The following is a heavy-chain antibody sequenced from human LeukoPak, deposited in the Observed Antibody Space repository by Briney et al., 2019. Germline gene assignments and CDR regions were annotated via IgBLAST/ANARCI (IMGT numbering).Heavy chain of an antibody. CDR3: AKGGRYCSSTSYSHLYYYYMDV. CDR1: GFTFSSYG. Sequence: GGSLRLSCAASGFTFSSYGMSWVRQAPGKGLEWVSAISGSGGSTYYADSVKGRFTISRDNSKNTLYLQMNSLRAEDTAVYYCAKGGRYCSSTSYSHLYYYYMDVWGKGTTVTISS. V-gene: IGHV3-23*01. CDR2: ISGSGGST. J-gene: IGHJ6*03. D-gene: IGHD2-2*01.